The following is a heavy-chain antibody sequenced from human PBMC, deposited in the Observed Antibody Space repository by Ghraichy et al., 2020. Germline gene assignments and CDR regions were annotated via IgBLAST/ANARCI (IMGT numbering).Heavy chain of an antibody. V-gene: IGHV3-48*02. CDR3: ARALVVVPAAYDY. CDR2: ISSSSSTI. D-gene: IGHD2-2*01. Sequence: GESLNISCAASGFTFSSYSMNWVRQAPGKGLEWVSYISSSSSTIYYADSVKGRFTISRDNAKNSLYLQMNSLRDEDTAVYYCARALVVVPAAYDYWGQGTLVTVSS. CDR1: GFTFSSYS. J-gene: IGHJ4*02.